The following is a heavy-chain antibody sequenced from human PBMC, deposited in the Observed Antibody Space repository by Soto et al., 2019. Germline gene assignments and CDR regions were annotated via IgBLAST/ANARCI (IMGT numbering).Heavy chain of an antibody. CDR3: ARGGSTDPSGGSYVGFHFDY. V-gene: IGHV3-21*01. CDR1: GFTFSSYS. CDR2: ISSSSSYI. D-gene: IGHD1-26*01. J-gene: IGHJ4*02. Sequence: EVQLVESGGGLVKPGGSLRLSCAASGFTFSSYSMNWVRQAPGKGLEWVSSISSSSSYIYYADSVKGRFTISRDNAKNSLYLQMNSLRAEATAVYYCARGGSTDPSGGSYVGFHFDYWGQGTLVTVSS.